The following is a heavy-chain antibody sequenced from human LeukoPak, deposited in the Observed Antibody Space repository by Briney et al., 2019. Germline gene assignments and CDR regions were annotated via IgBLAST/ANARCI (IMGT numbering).Heavy chain of an antibody. D-gene: IGHD3-10*01. CDR3: AREGLNMVRGIIPKEAWGWFDP. V-gene: IGHV4-59*12. J-gene: IGHJ5*02. CDR1: RGSISGYS. CDR2: IYYSGDT. Sequence: SETLSLTCTVSRGSISGYSWSWIRQSPGGGLDWIGYIYYSGDTAYNPSLRSRVTLSVDTSKNQFSLKLSSVTAADTAVYYCAREGLNMVRGIIPKEAWGWFDPWGQGTLVTVSS.